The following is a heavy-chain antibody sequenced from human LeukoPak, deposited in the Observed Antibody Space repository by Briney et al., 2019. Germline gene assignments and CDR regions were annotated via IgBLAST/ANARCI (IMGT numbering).Heavy chain of an antibody. J-gene: IGHJ6*02. D-gene: IGHD2-21*02. CDR2: IYSGGST. V-gene: IGHV3-66*01. Sequence: GGSLRLSCAASGFTVSSNYMSWVRQAPGKGLEWVSVIYSGGSTYYADSVKGRFTISRDNSKNTLYLQMNSLRAEDTAVYYCAKDLHHFGTVVTPLDYYGMDVWGQGTTVTVSS. CDR3: AKDLHHFGTVVTPLDYYGMDV. CDR1: GFTVSSNY.